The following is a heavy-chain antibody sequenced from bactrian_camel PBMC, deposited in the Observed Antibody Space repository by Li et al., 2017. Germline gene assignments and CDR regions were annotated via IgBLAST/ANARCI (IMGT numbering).Heavy chain of an antibody. J-gene: IGHJ4*01. CDR1: GYTYSNYC. CDR2: IDTQDIP. CDR3: ATATDCRRTGYPTWTPMANY. D-gene: IGHD1*01. Sequence: VQLVESGGGSVQAGGSLRLSCTASGYTYSNYCMGWFRQAPGKEREEVATIDTQDIPSYTDSVKGRFTISHDNVRSTLYLQMDSLKPEDTAVYYCATATDCRRTGYPTWTPMANYWGQGTQVTVS. V-gene: IGHV3S53*01.